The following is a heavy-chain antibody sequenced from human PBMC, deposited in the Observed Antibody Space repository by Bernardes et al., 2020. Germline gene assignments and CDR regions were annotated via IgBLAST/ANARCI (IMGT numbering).Heavy chain of an antibody. CDR3: ARVYGFGNWFDP. J-gene: IGHJ5*02. Sequence: SETLSLTCTVSGGSISSGDYYWSWIRQPPGKGLEWIGYIYYSGSTYYNPSLKSRVTISVDTSKNQFSLKLSSVTAADTAVYYCARVYGFGNWFDPWGQGTLVTVSS. D-gene: IGHD3-10*01. CDR2: IYYSGST. CDR1: GGSISSGDYY. V-gene: IGHV4-30-4*01.